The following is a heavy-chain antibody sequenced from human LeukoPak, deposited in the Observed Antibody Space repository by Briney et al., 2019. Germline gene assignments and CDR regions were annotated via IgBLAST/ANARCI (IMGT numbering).Heavy chain of an antibody. V-gene: IGHV4-59*02. Sequence: SETLSLTCTVSGGSVSSFYWSWIRQPPGKGLEWIGYIKSSGSSNYNPSLKSRVTISMDTSKNQFSLRLNSVTAADTAVYYCARDGTVATHWSDPWGQGTLVTVSS. J-gene: IGHJ5*02. CDR1: GGSVSSFY. CDR2: IKSSGSS. CDR3: ARDGTVATHWSDP. D-gene: IGHD5-12*01.